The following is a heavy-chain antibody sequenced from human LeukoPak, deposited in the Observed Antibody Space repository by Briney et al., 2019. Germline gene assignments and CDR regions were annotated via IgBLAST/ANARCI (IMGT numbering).Heavy chain of an antibody. D-gene: IGHD6-6*01. J-gene: IGHJ6*03. V-gene: IGHV1-8*03. CDR1: GYTFTSYD. CDR2: MNPNSGNT. Sequence: ASVKVSCKASGYTFTSYDINWVRQATGQGLEWMGWMNPNSGNTGYAQKFQGRVTITRNTSISTAYMELSSLRSEDTAVYYCARIDYSSSPLHYYYYYYYMDVWGKGTTVTVS. CDR3: ARIDYSSSPLHYYYYYYYMDV.